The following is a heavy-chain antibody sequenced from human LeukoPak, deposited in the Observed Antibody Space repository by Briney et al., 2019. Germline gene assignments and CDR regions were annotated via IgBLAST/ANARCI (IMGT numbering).Heavy chain of an antibody. D-gene: IGHD1-1*01. V-gene: IGHV4-39*07. Sequence: SETLSLTCTVSGGSISSSSYYWGWIRQPPGKGLEWIVSIYYSGSTYYNPSLKSRVTISVDTSKNQFSLKLSSVTAADTAVYYCARAVGRRWNDYWGQGTLVTVSS. J-gene: IGHJ4*02. CDR1: GGSISSSSYY. CDR2: IYYSGST. CDR3: ARAVGRRWNDY.